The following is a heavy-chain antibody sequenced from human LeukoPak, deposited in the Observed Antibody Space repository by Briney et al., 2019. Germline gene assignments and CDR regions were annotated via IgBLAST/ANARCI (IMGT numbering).Heavy chain of an antibody. CDR2: IIPIFGTA. D-gene: IGHD6-13*01. J-gene: IGHJ4*02. CDR1: GYTFTSYG. V-gene: IGHV1-69*13. Sequence: SVKVSCKASGYTFTSYGISWVRQAPGQGLEWMGGIIPIFGTANYAQKFQGRVTITADESTSTAYMELSSLRSEDTAVYYCARGGIAAAGPRNYWGQGTLVTVSS. CDR3: ARGGIAAAGPRNY.